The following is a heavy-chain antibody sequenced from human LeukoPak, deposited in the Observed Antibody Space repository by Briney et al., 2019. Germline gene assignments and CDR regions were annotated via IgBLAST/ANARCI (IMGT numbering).Heavy chain of an antibody. CDR1: GFTFSSYS. V-gene: IGHV3-21*01. CDR2: ISSSSYI. J-gene: IGHJ4*02. D-gene: IGHD2-21*02. Sequence: GGSLRLSCAASGFTFSSYSMNWVRQAPGKGLEWVSSISSSSYIYYADSVKGRFTISRDNAKNSLYLQMNSLRAEDTAVYYCARDFHCGGDCYSLDYWGQGTLVTVSS. CDR3: ARDFHCGGDCYSLDY.